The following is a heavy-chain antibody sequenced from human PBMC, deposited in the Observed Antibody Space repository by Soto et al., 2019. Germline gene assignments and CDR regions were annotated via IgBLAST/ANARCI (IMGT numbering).Heavy chain of an antibody. J-gene: IGHJ6*02. CDR2: ISHTGTT. D-gene: IGHD4-17*01. Sequence: SETLSLTCLVSGFPISSPYSWWWIRQPPGKGLEWIGSISHTGTTSYSSSLTSRVSISVDTSKNQVSLKLTSVTAADTAVYFCARVTMVIRDSDHFGVDVWGHGTTVTVS. CDR3: ARVTMVIRDSDHFGVDV. V-gene: IGHV4-38-2*02. CDR1: GFPISSPYS.